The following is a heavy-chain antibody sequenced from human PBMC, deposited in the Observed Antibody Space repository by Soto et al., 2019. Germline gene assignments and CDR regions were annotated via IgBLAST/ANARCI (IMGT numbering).Heavy chain of an antibody. V-gene: IGHV3-30*03. J-gene: IGHJ2*01. CDR3: ALVAADTIRYCYF. CDR2: ISYDGSNK. D-gene: IGHD3-9*01. Sequence: SKGLEWVAVISYDGSNKYYADSVKGRFTISRDNSKNTLYLQMNSLRAEDTAVYYCALVAADTIRYCYF.